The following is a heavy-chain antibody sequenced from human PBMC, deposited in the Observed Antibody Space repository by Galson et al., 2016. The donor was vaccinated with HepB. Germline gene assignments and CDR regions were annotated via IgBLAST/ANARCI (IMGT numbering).Heavy chain of an antibody. D-gene: IGHD3-22*01. CDR3: AKDLGMIGGPLDC. CDR1: GITFSSKW. J-gene: IGHJ4*02. Sequence: SLRLSCAASGITFSSKWMHWVRQAPGKGLEWVSFISGDTGTTRYADSVKGRFTISRDNSRNTVYLHMDSLRDRDMAIYYCAKDLGMIGGPLDCWGQGTLVTVSS. V-gene: IGHV3-23*01. CDR2: ISGDTGTT.